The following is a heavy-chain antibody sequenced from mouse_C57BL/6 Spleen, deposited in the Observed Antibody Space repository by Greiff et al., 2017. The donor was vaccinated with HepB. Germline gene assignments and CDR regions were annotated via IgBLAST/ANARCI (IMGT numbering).Heavy chain of an antibody. V-gene: IGHV5-16*01. J-gene: IGHJ4*01. CDR2: INYDGSST. CDR1: GFTFSDYY. Sequence: EVMLVESEGGLVQPGSSMKLSCTASGFTFSDYYMAWVRQVPEKGLEWVANINYDGSSTYYLDSLKSRFIISRDNAKNILYLQMSSLKSEDTATYYCARDNFMDYWGQGTSVTVSS. CDR3: ARDNFMDY. D-gene: IGHD1-3*01.